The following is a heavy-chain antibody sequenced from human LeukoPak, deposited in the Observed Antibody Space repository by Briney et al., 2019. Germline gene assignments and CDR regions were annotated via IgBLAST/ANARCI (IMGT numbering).Heavy chain of an antibody. CDR1: GGTFSSYA. D-gene: IGHD4-17*01. CDR3: ARDNYGDYENYYYYMDV. CDR2: INPNSGGT. Sequence: GASVKVSCKASGGTFSSYAISWVRQAPGQGLEWMGWINPNSGGTNYAQKFQGRVTMTRDTSISTAYMELSRLRSDDTAVYYCARDNYGDYENYYYYMDVWGKGTTVTVSS. J-gene: IGHJ6*03. V-gene: IGHV1-2*02.